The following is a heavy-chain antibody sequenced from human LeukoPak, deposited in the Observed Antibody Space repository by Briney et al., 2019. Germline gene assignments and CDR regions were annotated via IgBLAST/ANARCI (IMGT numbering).Heavy chain of an antibody. CDR2: MSHSGST. CDR1: AGSISSRNW. CDR3: ARGFYPDY. D-gene: IGHD3-3*01. V-gene: IGHV4-4*02. Sequence: SETLSLTCAVSAGSISSRNWWSWVRQSPGKGLEWIGEMSHSGSTNYNPSLESRVTMSVDKSKNQFSLKLSSVTAADTAVYYCARGFYPDYWGQGTLVTVSS. J-gene: IGHJ4*02.